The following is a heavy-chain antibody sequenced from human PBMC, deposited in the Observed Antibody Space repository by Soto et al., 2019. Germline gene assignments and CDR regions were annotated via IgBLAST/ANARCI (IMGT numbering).Heavy chain of an antibody. D-gene: IGHD3-22*01. CDR3: ATYYDSTGYRFDY. Sequence: SETLSLTCTVSGGSISSYYWSWMRQSPGKGLEWIGYIYYSGSTNYNPSLKSRVTISVDKSRNQYSLRLAYVTAADTAVYYCATYYDSTGYRFDYWGQGTPVTVSS. J-gene: IGHJ4*02. V-gene: IGHV4-59*12. CDR1: GGSISSYY. CDR2: IYYSGST.